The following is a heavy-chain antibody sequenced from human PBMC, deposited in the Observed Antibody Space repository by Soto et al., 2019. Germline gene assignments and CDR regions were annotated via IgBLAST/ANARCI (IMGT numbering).Heavy chain of an antibody. CDR3: ASSTYGSGSYYPDY. J-gene: IGHJ4*02. V-gene: IGHV4-59*08. Sequence: QVQLQESGPGLVKPSETLSLTCTVSGGSISSYYWSWIRQPPGKGLEWIGYIYYSGSTNYNPSLNSRVTISVDTSKNQFSLKLSSVTAADTAVYYCASSTYGSGSYYPDYWGQGTLVTVSS. CDR1: GGSISSYY. D-gene: IGHD3-10*01. CDR2: IYYSGST.